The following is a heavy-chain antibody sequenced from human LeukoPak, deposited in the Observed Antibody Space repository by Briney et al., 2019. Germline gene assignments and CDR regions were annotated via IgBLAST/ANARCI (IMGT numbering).Heavy chain of an antibody. CDR2: ISYDGSNK. V-gene: IGHV3-30-3*01. CDR1: GFTFSNAW. CDR3: ARVGGSYFDY. D-gene: IGHD3-16*01. Sequence: PGGSLRLSCTASGFTFSNAWMSWVRQAPGKGLEWVAVISYDGSNKYYADSVKGRFTISRDNSKNTLYLQMNSLRAEDTAVYYCARVGGSYFDYWGQGTLVTVSS. J-gene: IGHJ4*02.